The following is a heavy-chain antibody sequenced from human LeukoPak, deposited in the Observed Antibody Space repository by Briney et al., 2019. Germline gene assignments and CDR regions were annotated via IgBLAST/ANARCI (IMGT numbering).Heavy chain of an antibody. V-gene: IGHV3-21*04. CDR3: ARDADILTGYLDY. J-gene: IGHJ4*02. Sequence: PGGSLRLSCAASGFTFSSYSMNWVRQAPGKGLEWVSSISSSSSYIYYADSVKCRFTISRDNAKNSLYLQMNSLRAEDTAVYYCARDADILTGYLDYWGQGTLVTVSS. D-gene: IGHD3-9*01. CDR1: GFTFSSYS. CDR2: ISSSSSYI.